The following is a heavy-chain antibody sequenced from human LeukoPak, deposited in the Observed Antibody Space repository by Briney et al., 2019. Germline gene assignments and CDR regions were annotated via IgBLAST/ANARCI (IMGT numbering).Heavy chain of an antibody. V-gene: IGHV3-7*01. CDR2: IRRDGSET. CDR3: ARDDTHYGSSGSFYDAFDI. D-gene: IGHD3-22*01. J-gene: IGHJ3*02. CDR1: GFTFSNYN. Sequence: GGSLRLSCAASGFTFSNYNMNRVRQAPGKGLEWVANIRRDGSETHYVDSVMGRFTISRDSAKNSLYLQMNSLRAEDTAVYYCARDDTHYGSSGSFYDAFDIWGQGTMVTVSS.